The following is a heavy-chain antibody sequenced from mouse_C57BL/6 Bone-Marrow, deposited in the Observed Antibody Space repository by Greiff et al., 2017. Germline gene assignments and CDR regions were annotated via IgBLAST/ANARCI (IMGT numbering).Heavy chain of an antibody. CDR3: TGAYYSNYAFFDY. CDR2: IRNKANTHAT. D-gene: IGHD2-5*01. CDR1: GFTFSDAW. Sequence: EVKLEESGGGLVQPGGSMKLSCAASGFTFSDAWMDWVRQSPEKGLEWVAEIRNKANTHATYYAESVKGRFTISREDSKSSVSLQMNSLRAEDTGIDNCTGAYYSNYAFFDYWGQGTTLTVSS. J-gene: IGHJ2*01. V-gene: IGHV6-6*01.